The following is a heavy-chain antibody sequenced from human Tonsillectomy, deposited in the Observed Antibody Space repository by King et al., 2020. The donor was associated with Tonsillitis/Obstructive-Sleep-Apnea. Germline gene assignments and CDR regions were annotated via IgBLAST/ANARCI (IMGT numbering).Heavy chain of an antibody. D-gene: IGHD2-2*01. CDR3: ARGGWCSSTSCFNVYWFDP. J-gene: IGHJ5*02. V-gene: IGHV3-33*01. Sequence: VQLVESGGGVVQPGRSLRLSGAASGFTFSSYAMHWVRQAPCKGLEWVAVIWYDGSSQHYADYVKGRLTISRDNSRNTLYLQMNSLRAEDTAVYYCARGGWCSSTSCFNVYWFDPWGQGTLVTVSS. CDR1: GFTFSSYA. CDR2: IWYDGSSQ.